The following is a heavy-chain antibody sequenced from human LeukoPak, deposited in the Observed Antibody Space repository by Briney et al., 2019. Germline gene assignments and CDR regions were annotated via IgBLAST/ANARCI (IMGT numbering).Heavy chain of an antibody. CDR2: ISVKNRDK. Sequence: GASVKVSCKASGYEASAYTFPKYGINWVRQAPGQGLEWMGWISVKNRDKKYAQKIQDRVTMTTDTPTRTVYMELRSLRSDDTAVYYCARLKFGVNSSDRWGQGTLVTVSS. V-gene: IGHV1-18*01. D-gene: IGHD4-23*01. CDR1: GYEASAYTFPKYG. CDR3: ARLKFGVNSSDR. J-gene: IGHJ4*02.